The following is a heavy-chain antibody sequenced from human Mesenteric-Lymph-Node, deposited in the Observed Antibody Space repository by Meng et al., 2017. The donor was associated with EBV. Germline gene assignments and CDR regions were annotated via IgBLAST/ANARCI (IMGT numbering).Heavy chain of an antibody. J-gene: IGHJ2*01. CDR1: GDSVSSSSAA. V-gene: IGHV6-1*01. CDR2: TYYRSKWYN. Sequence: QVQLQQSGPGLVKLSXXLSLTXVISGDSVSSSSAAWTWIRQSPSRGLEWLGRTYYRSKWYNDYAVFVKSRITINPDTSKNQFSLQLNSVTPEDTAVYYCARGATSVFDLWGRGTLCTVSS. CDR3: ARGATSVFDL.